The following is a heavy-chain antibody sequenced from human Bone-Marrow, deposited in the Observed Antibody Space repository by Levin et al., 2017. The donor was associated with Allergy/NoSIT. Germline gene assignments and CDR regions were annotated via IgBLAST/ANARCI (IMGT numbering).Heavy chain of an antibody. CDR2: ISVYNGNT. Sequence: GESLKISCKASGYRFNRFGITWVRQAPGQGLEWMGWISVYNGNTSYAKNLQGRVTLTTDTSTNTAYLELSSLTYDDTAVYYCATDRNWFHPWGQGTLVIVSS. CDR1: GYRFNRFG. J-gene: IGHJ5*02. V-gene: IGHV1-18*01. CDR3: ATDRNWFHP.